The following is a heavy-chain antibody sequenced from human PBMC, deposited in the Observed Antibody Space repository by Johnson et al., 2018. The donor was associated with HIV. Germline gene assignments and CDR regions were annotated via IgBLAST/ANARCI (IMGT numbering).Heavy chain of an antibody. V-gene: IGHV3-7*03. CDR1: GFTFSSYW. J-gene: IGHJ3*02. D-gene: IGHD3-10*01. CDR3: ARADGSGSYFGFEI. CDR2: INQDGSET. Sequence: VQLVESGGGLVQPGGSLRLSCAASGFTFSSYWMSWVRQAPGEGLEWVASINQDGSETYYVDSVKGRFSISRDNAKNSLFLQMNSLRAEDTAIYYCARADGSGSYFGFEIWGQGTMVTVSS.